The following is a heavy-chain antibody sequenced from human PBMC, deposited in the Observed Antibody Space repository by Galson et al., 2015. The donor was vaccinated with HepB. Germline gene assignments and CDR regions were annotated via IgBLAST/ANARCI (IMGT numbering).Heavy chain of an antibody. CDR2: IDWDDDK. J-gene: IGHJ4*02. CDR3: ARSVGYDSSGYSFGY. D-gene: IGHD3-22*01. CDR1: GFSLSTSGMC. V-gene: IGHV2-70*11. Sequence: PALVKPTQTLTLTCTFSGFSLSTSGMCVSWIRQPPGKALEWLARIDWDDDKYYSTSLKTRLTISRDTSKNQVVLTMTNMDPVDTATYYCARSVGYDSSGYSFGYWGQGTLVTVSS.